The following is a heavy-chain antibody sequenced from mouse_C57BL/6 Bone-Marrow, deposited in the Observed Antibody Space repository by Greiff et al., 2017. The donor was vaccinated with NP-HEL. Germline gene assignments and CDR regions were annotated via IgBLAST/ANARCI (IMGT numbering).Heavy chain of an antibody. CDR2: IDPANGNT. V-gene: IGHV14-3*01. D-gene: IGHD1-1*01. J-gene: IGHJ1*03. CDR3: AREGITTVVATNFDV. CDR1: GFNIKNTY. Sequence: VQLKESVAELVRPGASVKLSCTASGFNIKNTYMHWVKQRPEQGLEWIGRIDPANGNTKYAPKFQGKATITADTSSNTAYLQLSSLTSEDTAIYYCAREGITTVVATNFDVWGTGTTVTVSS.